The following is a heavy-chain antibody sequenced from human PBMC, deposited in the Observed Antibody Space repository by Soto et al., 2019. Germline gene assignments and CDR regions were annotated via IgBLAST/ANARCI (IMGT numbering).Heavy chain of an antibody. J-gene: IGHJ6*02. CDR2: ISYDGSNK. D-gene: IGHD3-9*01. Sequence: PGGSLRLSCAASGFTFSSYGMHWVRQAPGKGLEWVAVISYDGSNKYYADSVKGRFTISRDNSKNTLYLQMNSLRAEDTAVYYCSKVLETGHYDGYYYYGMDVWGQGTTVTVSS. CDR1: GFTFSSYG. CDR3: SKVLETGHYDGYYYYGMDV. V-gene: IGHV3-30*18.